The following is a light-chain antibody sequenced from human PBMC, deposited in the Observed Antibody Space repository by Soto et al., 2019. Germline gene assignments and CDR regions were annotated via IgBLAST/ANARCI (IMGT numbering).Light chain of an antibody. CDR1: QRIDRY. Sequence: DIQLTQSPSTLSASVGDRVTVTCWASQRIDRYLAWYQQKPGKAPKLLVYDASTLEGGVPSSFSGSGSATEFTLTISSLQPDDFATYYCQQYKCGAWTFGQGTRVEIK. V-gene: IGKV1-5*01. CDR3: QQYKCGAWT. CDR2: DAS. J-gene: IGKJ1*01.